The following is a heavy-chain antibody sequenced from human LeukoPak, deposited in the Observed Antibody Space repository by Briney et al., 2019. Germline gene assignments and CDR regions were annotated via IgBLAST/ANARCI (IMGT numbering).Heavy chain of an antibody. Sequence: RGFLRLSCAASGFTFSSYGMHWVRQAPGKGLEWVAVISYDGSNKYYADSVKGRFTISRDNSKNTLYLQMNSLRAEDTAVYYCAKPSYGSGSLSNFDYWGQGTLVTVSS. J-gene: IGHJ4*02. D-gene: IGHD3-10*01. V-gene: IGHV3-30*18. CDR1: GFTFSSYG. CDR2: ISYDGSNK. CDR3: AKPSYGSGSLSNFDY.